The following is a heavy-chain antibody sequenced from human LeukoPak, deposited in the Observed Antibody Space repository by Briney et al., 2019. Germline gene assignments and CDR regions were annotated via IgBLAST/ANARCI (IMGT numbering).Heavy chain of an antibody. J-gene: IGHJ4*02. V-gene: IGHV3-74*01. D-gene: IGHD3-16*01. CDR2: INSDGSST. CDR3: ARAPLHYDYVWGSYLDY. Sequence: GGSLRLSCAASGFTLSSYWMHWVRQAPGKGLVWVSRINSDGSSTSYADSVKGRFTISRDNAKNTLYLQMNSLRAEDTAVYYCARAPLHYDYVWGSYLDYWGQGTLVTVSS. CDR1: GFTLSSYW.